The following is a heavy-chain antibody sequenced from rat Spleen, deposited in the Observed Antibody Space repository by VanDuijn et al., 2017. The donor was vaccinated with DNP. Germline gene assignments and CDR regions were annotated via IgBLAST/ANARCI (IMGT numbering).Heavy chain of an antibody. D-gene: IGHD4-3*01. V-gene: IGHV5S10*01. Sequence: EVHLVESGGGSVQPGRSLKLSCVVSGFTFSDYNMAWVRQAPKRGLEWVATIIYDGIRTYYRDSVKGRFPISRDNTKNTLYLQMDSLRSDDTATYYCTTQNSGYDYFDYWGQGTLVTVSS. CDR3: TTQNSGYDYFDY. CDR2: IIYDGIRT. J-gene: IGHJ3*01. CDR1: GFTFSDYN.